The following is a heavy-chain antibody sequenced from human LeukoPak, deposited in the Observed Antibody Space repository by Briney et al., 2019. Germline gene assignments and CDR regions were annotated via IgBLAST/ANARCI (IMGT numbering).Heavy chain of an antibody. CDR1: GYTLTELS. J-gene: IGHJ5*02. D-gene: IGHD5-18*01. CDR2: FDPEDGET. CDR3: ARSDSYGTNWFDP. Sequence: ASVKVSCKVSGYTLTELSMHWVRQAPGKGLEWMGGFDPEDGETIYAQKLQGRVTMTTDTSTSTAYMELRSLRSDDTAVYYCARSDSYGTNWFDPWGQGTLVTVSS. V-gene: IGHV1-24*01.